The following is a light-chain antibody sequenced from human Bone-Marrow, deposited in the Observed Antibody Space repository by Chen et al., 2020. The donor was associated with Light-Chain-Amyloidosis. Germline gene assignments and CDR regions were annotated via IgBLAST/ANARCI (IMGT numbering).Light chain of an antibody. CDR1: NIGSTS. J-gene: IGLJ3*02. CDR3: QVWDRSSDRPV. Sequence: SYVLTPPSSVSVAPGQTATIACGGNNIGSTSVHWYQQTPGQAPLLVVYDDSDRPSGIPERWSGSNSGNTATLTISRVEAGEEADYYCQVWDRSSDRPVFGGGTKLTVL. V-gene: IGLV3-21*02. CDR2: DDS.